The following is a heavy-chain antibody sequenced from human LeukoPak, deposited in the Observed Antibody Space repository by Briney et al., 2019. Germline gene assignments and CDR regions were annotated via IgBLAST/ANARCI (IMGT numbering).Heavy chain of an antibody. J-gene: IGHJ4*02. Sequence: PGGSLRLSCAASGFTFSSYSMNWVRQAPGKGLEWVSYISSSSSTIYYADSVKGRFTISRDNAKNSLYLQMNSLRAEDTAVHYCARSRWLQLGGRGSLCDYWGQGTLVTVSS. CDR2: ISSSSSTI. CDR1: GFTFSSYS. D-gene: IGHD5-24*01. CDR3: ARSRWLQLGGRGSLCDY. V-gene: IGHV3-48*04.